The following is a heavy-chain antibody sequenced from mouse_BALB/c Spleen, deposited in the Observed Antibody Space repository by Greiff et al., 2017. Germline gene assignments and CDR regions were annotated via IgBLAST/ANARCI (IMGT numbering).Heavy chain of an antibody. CDR2: ISTYYGDA. V-gene: IGHV1S137*01. J-gene: IGHJ4*01. D-gene: IGHD2-1*01. CDR3: ARGKDYAMDY. CDR1: GYTFTDYA. Sequence: VHLVESGAELVRPGVSVKISCKGSGYTFTDYAMHWVKQSHAKSLEWIGVISTYYGDASYNQKFKGKATMTVDKSSSTAYMELARLTSEDSAIYYCARGKDYAMDYWGQGTSVTVSA.